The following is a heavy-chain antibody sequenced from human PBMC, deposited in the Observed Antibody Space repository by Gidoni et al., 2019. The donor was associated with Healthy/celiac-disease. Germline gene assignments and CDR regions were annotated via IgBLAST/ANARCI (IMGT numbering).Heavy chain of an antibody. CDR3: AKDLIAVAGPPDYYGMDV. CDR1: GFTFSSYA. CDR2: ISYDGSNK. J-gene: IGHJ6*02. Sequence: QVQLVESGGGVVQPGRSLRLSCAASGFTFSSYARHWVRQAPGKGLEWVAVISYDGSNKYYADSVKGRFTISRDNSKNTLYLQMNSLRAEDTAVYYCAKDLIAVAGPPDYYGMDVWGQGTTVTVSS. V-gene: IGHV3-30*18. D-gene: IGHD6-19*01.